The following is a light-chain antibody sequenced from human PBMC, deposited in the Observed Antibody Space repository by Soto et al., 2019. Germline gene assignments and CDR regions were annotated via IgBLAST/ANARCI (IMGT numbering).Light chain of an antibody. CDR3: HQRQSWPRT. CDR1: QAVNTR. CDR2: LTS. Sequence: EIVLTQSPATLSSVPGDRVTRSCRASQAVNTRLAWYQHKPGQAPRLLIYLTSNRAAGIPARFSGSGSGTDFTLTISDVEPEDFAVYYCHQRQSWPRTFGQGTKVDIK. V-gene: IGKV3-11*01. J-gene: IGKJ1*01.